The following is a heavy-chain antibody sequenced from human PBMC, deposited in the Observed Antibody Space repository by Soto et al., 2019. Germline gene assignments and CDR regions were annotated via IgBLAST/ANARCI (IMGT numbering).Heavy chain of an antibody. CDR3: ARLPLGYCSGGSCYSSWYFDY. CDR2: IYYSGST. CDR1: GGSISSSSYY. Sequence: SETLSLTCTVSGGSISSSSYYWGWIRQPPGKGLEWIGSIYYSGSTYYNPSLKSRVTISVDTSKNQFSLKLSSVTAADTAVYYCARLPLGYCSGGSCYSSWYFDYWGQGTLVTVSS. D-gene: IGHD2-15*01. V-gene: IGHV4-39*01. J-gene: IGHJ4*02.